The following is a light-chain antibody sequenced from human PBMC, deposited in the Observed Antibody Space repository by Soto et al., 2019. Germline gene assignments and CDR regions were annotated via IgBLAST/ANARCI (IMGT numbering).Light chain of an antibody. Sequence: VLTQSPGTLSLSPGERASLSCRASSTVDSIYLAWYQQKPGQAPRLLIYGASNRATGIPDRFSGSGSGTDFTLTISSLQSDDFAVYFCQQHNDWPRTFGQGTKVDIK. CDR2: GAS. CDR1: STVDSIY. J-gene: IGKJ1*01. V-gene: IGKV3D-15*01. CDR3: QQHNDWPRT.